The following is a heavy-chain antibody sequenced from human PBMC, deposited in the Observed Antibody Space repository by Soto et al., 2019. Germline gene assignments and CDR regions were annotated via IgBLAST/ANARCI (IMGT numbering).Heavy chain of an antibody. Sequence: QVQLQESGPGLVKPSQTLSLTCTVSGGSIYSGDNYWSWIRQPPGKGLEWIGYIYDSGSTYYNPSLKGRVTISVDPSKPVSLKLSSVPATDTDVYYLARAYFDSSGWLGDSWGQGTQVTVSS. CDR1: GGSIYSGDNY. D-gene: IGHD3-22*01. CDR3: ARAYFDSSGWLGDS. V-gene: IGHV4-30-4*01. J-gene: IGHJ4*02. CDR2: IYDSGST.